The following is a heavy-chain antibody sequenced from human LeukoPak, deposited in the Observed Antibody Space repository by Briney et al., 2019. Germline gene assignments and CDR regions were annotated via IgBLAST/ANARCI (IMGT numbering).Heavy chain of an antibody. Sequence: ASVKVSCKASGYTFTGYYMHWVRQAPGQGLEWMGRINPNSGGTNYAQKFQGRVTMTRDTSISTAYMELSRLRSDDTAVYYCARYSSRRYGFDPWGQGTLVTVSS. D-gene: IGHD6-13*01. CDR2: INPNSGGT. CDR3: ARYSSRRYGFDP. V-gene: IGHV1-2*06. J-gene: IGHJ5*02. CDR1: GYTFTGYY.